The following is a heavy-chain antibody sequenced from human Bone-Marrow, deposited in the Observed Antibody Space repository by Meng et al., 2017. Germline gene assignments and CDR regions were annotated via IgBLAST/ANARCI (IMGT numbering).Heavy chain of an antibody. CDR3: ARGRTPRYCSGGSCYSPSYYFDY. V-gene: IGHV4-34*01. CDR2: INHSGST. J-gene: IGHJ4*02. CDR1: GGSFSGYD. Sequence: GVGLFKPSETLALPWAVYGGSFSGYDWSWIRQPPGKGLEWIGEINHSGSTNYNPSLKSRVTISVDTSKNQFSLKLSSVTAADTAVYYCARGRTPRYCSGGSCYSPSYYFDYWGQGTLVTVSS. D-gene: IGHD2-15*01.